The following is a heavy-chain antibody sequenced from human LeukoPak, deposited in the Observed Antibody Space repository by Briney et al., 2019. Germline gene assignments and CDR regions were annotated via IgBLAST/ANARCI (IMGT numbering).Heavy chain of an antibody. D-gene: IGHD1-26*01. CDR2: FDPEDGET. J-gene: IGHJ3*02. V-gene: IGHV1-24*01. CDR1: GYTLTELS. Sequence: ASVKVSCKVSGYTLTELSMHWVRQAPGKGLEWMGGFDPEDGETIYAQKFQGRVTMTEDTSTDTAYMELSSLRSEDTPVYYCATESYSGSYLYAFDIWGQGTMVTVSS. CDR3: ATESYSGSYLYAFDI.